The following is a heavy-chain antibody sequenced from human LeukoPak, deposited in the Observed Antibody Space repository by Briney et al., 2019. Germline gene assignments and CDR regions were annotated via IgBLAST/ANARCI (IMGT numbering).Heavy chain of an antibody. CDR2: INTNTGNP. CDR1: GYTFTSYA. Sequence: GASVSVSCKASGYTFTSYAMNWVRQAPGQGLEWMGWINTNTGNPTYAQGFTGRFVFSLDTSVSTAYLQISSLKAEDTAVYYCARDRDTAMVRYYYCGMDVWGQGTTVTVSS. V-gene: IGHV7-4-1*02. D-gene: IGHD5-18*01. CDR3: ARDRDTAMVRYYYCGMDV. J-gene: IGHJ6*02.